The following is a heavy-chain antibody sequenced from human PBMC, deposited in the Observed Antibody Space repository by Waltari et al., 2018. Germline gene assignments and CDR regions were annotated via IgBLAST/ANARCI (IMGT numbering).Heavy chain of an antibody. Sequence: QVQLVESGGGVVQPGRSLRLSCAASGFTFSSYGMHWVRQAPGKGLEWVAVKWYDGSNKYNAESVKGRFTISRDNSKNTLYLQMNSLRAEDTAVYYCARVPSPLVAGLGRDAFDIWGQGTMVTVSS. J-gene: IGHJ3*02. V-gene: IGHV3-33*01. CDR1: GFTFSSYG. CDR3: ARVPSPLVAGLGRDAFDI. D-gene: IGHD6-19*01. CDR2: KWYDGSNK.